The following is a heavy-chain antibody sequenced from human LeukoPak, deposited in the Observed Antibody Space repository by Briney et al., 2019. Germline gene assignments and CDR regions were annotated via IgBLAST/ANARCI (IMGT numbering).Heavy chain of an antibody. V-gene: IGHV4-39*07. CDR3: ARGDYGDYFDY. D-gene: IGHD4-17*01. J-gene: IGHJ4*02. Sequence: SETLSLTCTVSGGSISSSSYYWGWIRQPPGKGLEWIGSIYYSGSTYYNPSLKSRVTISVDTSKNQFSLKLSSVTAADTAVYYCARGDYGDYFDYWGQGTLVTVSS. CDR1: GGSISSSSYY. CDR2: IYYSGST.